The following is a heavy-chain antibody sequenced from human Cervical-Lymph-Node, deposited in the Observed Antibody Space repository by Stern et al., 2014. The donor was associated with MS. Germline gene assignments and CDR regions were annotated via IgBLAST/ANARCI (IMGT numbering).Heavy chain of an antibody. CDR2: IFYRGSA. Sequence: VQLVQSGPGLVKPSETLSLTCTVSGGSISSGSYYWAWIRQSPEKGMEWIGSIFYRGSASYKPSLKSRVTISVDTSKNSFSLNLRSVTAADTTVYYCATHGFSSFKWYFDLWGRGTLVTVSS. D-gene: IGHD6-6*01. J-gene: IGHJ2*01. CDR1: GGSISSGSYY. CDR3: ATHGFSSFKWYFDL. V-gene: IGHV4-39*01.